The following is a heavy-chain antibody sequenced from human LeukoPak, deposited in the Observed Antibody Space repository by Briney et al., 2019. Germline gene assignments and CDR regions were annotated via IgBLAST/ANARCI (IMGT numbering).Heavy chain of an antibody. D-gene: IGHD2-2*03. V-gene: IGHV5-51*01. CDR2: IYPDESNI. CDR1: GYSFPPSW. Sequence: GESLKISCKGSGYSFPPSWIAWVRQMPRKGLEWMGIIYPDESNIRYSPSFQGQVTISADKSISTAYLQWSSLKASDTAMYYCARPPSRGYSSSFEYWGQGTLVTVSS. CDR3: ARPPSRGYSSSFEY. J-gene: IGHJ4*02.